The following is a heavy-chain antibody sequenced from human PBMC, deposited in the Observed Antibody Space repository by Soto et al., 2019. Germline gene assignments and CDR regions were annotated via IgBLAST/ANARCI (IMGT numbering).Heavy chain of an antibody. J-gene: IGHJ6*03. Sequence: GGSLRLSCTASGFTFGDYAMSWFRQAPGKGLEWVGFIRSKAYGGTTEYAASVKGRFTISRDDSKSIAYLQMNSLKTEDTAVYYCTRDRDLPYYYYYMDVWGKGTTVTVSS. D-gene: IGHD2-2*01. CDR1: GFTFGDYA. CDR2: IRSKAYGGTT. CDR3: TRDRDLPYYYYYMDV. V-gene: IGHV3-49*03.